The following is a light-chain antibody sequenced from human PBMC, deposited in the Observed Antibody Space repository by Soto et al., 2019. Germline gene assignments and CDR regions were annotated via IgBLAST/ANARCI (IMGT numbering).Light chain of an antibody. CDR3: QHYGSSPPFT. J-gene: IGKJ3*01. CDR1: QSVNSRY. Sequence: EIVLTQSPGTLSLSPGERGTFSCRASQSVNSRYLAWYQQKPGQAPRLLIYGASSRATGIPDRFSGSGSGTDFTLTINRLEPEDFAVYYCQHYGSSPPFTFGPGTKVDIK. CDR2: GAS. V-gene: IGKV3-20*01.